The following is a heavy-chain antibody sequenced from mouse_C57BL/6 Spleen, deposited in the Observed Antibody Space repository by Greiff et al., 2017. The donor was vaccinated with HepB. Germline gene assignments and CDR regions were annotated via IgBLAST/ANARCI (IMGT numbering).Heavy chain of an antibody. CDR2: ISSGGSYT. Sequence: ELKLMESGGDLVKPGGSLKLSCAASGFTFSSYGMSWVRQTPDKRLEWVATISSGGSYTYYPDSVKGRFTISRDNAKNTLYLQMSSLKSEDTAMYYSARQDEGYWGQGTTLTVSS. J-gene: IGHJ2*01. CDR3: ARQDEGY. CDR1: GFTFSSYG. V-gene: IGHV5-6*01.